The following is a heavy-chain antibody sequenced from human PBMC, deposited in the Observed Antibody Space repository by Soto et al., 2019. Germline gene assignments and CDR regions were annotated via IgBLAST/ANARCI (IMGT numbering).Heavy chain of an antibody. CDR2: ISSNGGST. CDR1: GFTFSSYA. V-gene: IGHV3-64*01. CDR3: ARSPLWFGDRGAFDI. D-gene: IGHD3-10*01. Sequence: GGSLRLSCAASGFTFSSYAMHWVRQAPGKGLEYVSAISSNGGSTYYANSVKGRFTISRDNSKNTLYLQMGSLRAEDMAVYYCARSPLWFGDRGAFDIWGQGTMVTVSS. J-gene: IGHJ3*02.